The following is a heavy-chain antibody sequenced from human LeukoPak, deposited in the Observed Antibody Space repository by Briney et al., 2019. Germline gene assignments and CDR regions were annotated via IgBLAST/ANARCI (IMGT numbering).Heavy chain of an antibody. CDR2: ISGRGGST. CDR3: TNYGSSIFGVANPYFHY. D-gene: IGHD3-3*01. V-gene: IGHV3-23*01. CDR1: GFTFSSYA. Sequence: PGGSLRLSCAASGFTFSSYAMSWVRQAPGKGLEWVSDISGRGGSTYYADSVKGRFTISRDNSKNTLYLQMNSLRAEDTAVYYCTNYGSSIFGVANPYFHYWGQGTLVTVSS. J-gene: IGHJ4*02.